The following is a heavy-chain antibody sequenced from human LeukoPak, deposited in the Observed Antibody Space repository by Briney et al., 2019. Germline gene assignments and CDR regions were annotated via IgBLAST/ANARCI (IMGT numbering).Heavy chain of an antibody. CDR2: INHSGST. D-gene: IGHD3-3*01. Sequence: PSETLSLTCAVYGGSFSGYYWSWIRQPPGKGLEWIGEINHSGSTNNNPSLKSRVTISVDTSKNQFSLKLSSVTAADTAVYYCARTLRFLAYYYYYGMDVWGQGTTVTVSS. CDR3: ARTLRFLAYYYYYGMDV. J-gene: IGHJ6*02. CDR1: GGSFSGYY. V-gene: IGHV4-34*01.